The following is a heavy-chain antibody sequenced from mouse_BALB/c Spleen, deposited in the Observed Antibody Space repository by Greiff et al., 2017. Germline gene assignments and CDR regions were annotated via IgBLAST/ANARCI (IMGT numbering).Heavy chain of an antibody. J-gene: IGHJ2*01. CDR1: GFAFSSYD. D-gene: IGHD4-1*02. Sequence: EVMLVESGGGLVKPGGSLKLSCAASGFAFSSYDMSWVRQTPEKRLEWVAYISSGGGSTYYPDTVKGRFTISRDNAKNTLYLQMSSLKSEDTAMYYCARHSQRGRDYWGQGTTLTVSS. CDR3: ARHSQRGRDY. V-gene: IGHV5-12-1*01. CDR2: ISSGGGST.